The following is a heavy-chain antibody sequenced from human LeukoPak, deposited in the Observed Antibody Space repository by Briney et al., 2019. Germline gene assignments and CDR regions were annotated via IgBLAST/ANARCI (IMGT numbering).Heavy chain of an antibody. CDR2: INPNNGDA. CDR3: ARLPNYYDITGSLDY. D-gene: IGHD3-22*01. CDR1: GYTFTSYY. J-gene: IGHJ4*02. Sequence: GASVKVSCKASGYTFTSYYIHWVRQAPGQGLEWMGRINPNNGDADYAQKFQGRVTLTRDTSINTAYMELSSLRSDDTAIYFCARLPNYYDITGSLDYWGQGTLVTVSS. V-gene: IGHV1-2*06.